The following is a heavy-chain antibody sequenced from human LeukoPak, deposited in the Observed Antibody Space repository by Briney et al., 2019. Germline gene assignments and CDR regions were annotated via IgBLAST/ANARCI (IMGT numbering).Heavy chain of an antibody. V-gene: IGHV4-59*01. CDR2: IYYSGST. CDR1: GGPISSYY. D-gene: IGHD5-12*01. Sequence: PSETLSLTCTVSGGPISSYYWSWIRQPPGKGLEWIGYIYYSGSTNYNPSLKSRVTISVDTSKNQFSLKLSSVTAADTAVYYCARGMWIVATIDRPDYWGQGTLVTVSS. CDR3: ARGMWIVATIDRPDY. J-gene: IGHJ4*02.